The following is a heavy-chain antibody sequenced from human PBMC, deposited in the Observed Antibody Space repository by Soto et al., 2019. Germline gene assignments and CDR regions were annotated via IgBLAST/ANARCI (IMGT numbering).Heavy chain of an antibody. CDR2: ICGSGGST. CDR3: AKATGKIYSSGTDAFDI. J-gene: IGHJ3*02. CDR1: GFTFSSYA. D-gene: IGHD6-19*01. V-gene: IGHV3-23*01. Sequence: EVQLLESGGGLVQPGGSLRLSCTASGFTFSSYAMSWVRQAPGKGLEWVSAICGSGGSTYYADSVKGRFTISRDNSKNTLYLQMNSVRAEDKAVYYCAKATGKIYSSGTDAFDIWGQGTMVTVSS.